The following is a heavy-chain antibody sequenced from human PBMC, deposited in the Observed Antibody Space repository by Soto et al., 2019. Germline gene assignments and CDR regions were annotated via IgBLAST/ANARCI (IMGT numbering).Heavy chain of an antibody. J-gene: IGHJ4*02. D-gene: IGHD6-13*01. CDR2: INHRGSA. CDR3: ARYNAASGTYYFDY. CDR1: GASVSSTYW. V-gene: IGHV4-4*02. Sequence: SETLSLTCAVSGASVSSTYWWSWVRQPPGKGPEWIGEINHRGSANYNPSLKSRVTMSLDISKSQFSLRLTSVTAADTAVYFCARYNAASGTYYFDYWGRGALVTVS.